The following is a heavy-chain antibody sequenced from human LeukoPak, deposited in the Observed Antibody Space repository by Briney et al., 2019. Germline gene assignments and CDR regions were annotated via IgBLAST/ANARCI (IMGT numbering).Heavy chain of an antibody. V-gene: IGHV3-48*04. CDR3: AGDRALGRYCSSTSCYHGTDYYMDV. CDR1: GFTFSSYS. D-gene: IGHD2-2*01. J-gene: IGHJ6*03. Sequence: GGSLRLSCAASGFTFSSYSMNWVREAPGKRLEWVSYISSSSSTIYYAESVKGRFTISRDNAKNSLYLQMNSLRAEDTAVYYCAGDRALGRYCSSTSCYHGTDYYMDVWGKGTTVTVSS. CDR2: ISSSSSTI.